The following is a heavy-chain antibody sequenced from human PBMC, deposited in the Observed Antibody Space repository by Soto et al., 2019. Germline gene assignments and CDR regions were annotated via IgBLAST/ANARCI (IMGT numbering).Heavy chain of an antibody. J-gene: IGHJ6*02. CDR2: ISAYNGNT. CDR1: GYTFTSYG. CDR3: AREPDYGDYPYYSYGMDV. Sequence: QVQLVQSGAEVKKPGASVKVSCKASGYTFTSYGISWVRQAPGQGLEWMGWISAYNGNTNYAQKLQGRVTMTTDTSTSTAYMELRSLRSDDTAVYYCAREPDYGDYPYYSYGMDVWGQGTTVTVSS. V-gene: IGHV1-18*04. D-gene: IGHD4-17*01.